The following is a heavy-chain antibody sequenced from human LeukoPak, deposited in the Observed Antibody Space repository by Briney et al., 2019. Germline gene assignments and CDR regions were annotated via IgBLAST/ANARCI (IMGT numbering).Heavy chain of an antibody. D-gene: IGHD5-12*01. CDR3: ARDGYSGSDAL. J-gene: IGHJ4*02. CDR2: IYHSGST. Sequence: SETLSLTCTVSGGSISTYYWSWIRQPPGKGLEWIGYIYHSGSTNYNPSLKSRITISVDTSQNQFSLKLSSVTAADTAVYYCARDGYSGSDALWGQGTLVTVSS. V-gene: IGHV4-59*01. CDR1: GGSISTYY.